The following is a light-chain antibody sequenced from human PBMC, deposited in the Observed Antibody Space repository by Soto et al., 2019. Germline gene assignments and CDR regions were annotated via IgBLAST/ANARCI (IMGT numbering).Light chain of an antibody. V-gene: IGLV2-14*01. Sequence: QSALTQPASASGSPGQSITISCTGTSSDVGGYNYVSWYQQHPGKAPKLMIYEVSNRPSGVTNRFSGSKSGNTASLTISGLQAAVGAEFNCSSYTSSSTYVFGAGTKLTVL. CDR1: SSDVGGYNY. CDR3: SSYTSSSTYV. CDR2: EVS. J-gene: IGLJ1*01.